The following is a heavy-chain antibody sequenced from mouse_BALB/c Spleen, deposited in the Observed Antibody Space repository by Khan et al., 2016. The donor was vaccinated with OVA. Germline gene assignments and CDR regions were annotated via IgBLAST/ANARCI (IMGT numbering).Heavy chain of an antibody. Sequence: VQLQQSGPELVKPGASVRMSCKASGYTFTDYVMHWVKQKPGQGLEWIGYIYPYNDDTESTERFKGKATLTLDKSSSTAYMDLSSLTSADSSVYYGARSATDYYTMDYWGQGTSVTVSS. J-gene: IGHJ4*01. CDR1: GYTFTDYV. CDR3: ARSATDYYTMDY. V-gene: IGHV1S136*01. D-gene: IGHD1-1*01. CDR2: IYPYNDDT.